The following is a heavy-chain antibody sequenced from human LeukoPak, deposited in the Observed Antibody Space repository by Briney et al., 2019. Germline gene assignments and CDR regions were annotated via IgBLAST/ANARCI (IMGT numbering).Heavy chain of an antibody. J-gene: IGHJ4*02. Sequence: GGSLRLSCAASGFIFSSYEINWVRQAPGKGLEWLSYISGSGSTIYYADSVKGRFTISRDNAKNSLYLQMNSLRAEDTAVYYCARIGHYYCSSTTCYRGPFDYWGQGTLITVSS. V-gene: IGHV3-48*03. CDR3: ARIGHYYCSSTTCYRGPFDY. CDR1: GFIFSSYE. D-gene: IGHD2-2*02. CDR2: ISGSGSTI.